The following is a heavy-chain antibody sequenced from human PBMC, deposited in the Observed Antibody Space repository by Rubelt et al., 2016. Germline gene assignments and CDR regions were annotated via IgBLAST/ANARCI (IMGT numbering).Heavy chain of an antibody. V-gene: IGHV5-51*03. Sequence: EVQLVQSGAEVKKPGESLKISCQGSGYNFAKSWIGWVRQMSGKGLEWMGIIYPGDSDTRYHPSFRGQVTISADKSISTAYLQWSSLKASDTAMYYCARLPQNTYYFDYWGQGALVMVSS. CDR3: ARLPQNTYYFDY. CDR1: GYNFAKSW. CDR2: IYPGDSDT. J-gene: IGHJ4*02.